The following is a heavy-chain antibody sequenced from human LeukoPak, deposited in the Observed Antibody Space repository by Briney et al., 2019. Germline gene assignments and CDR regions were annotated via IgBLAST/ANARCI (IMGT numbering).Heavy chain of an antibody. CDR2: ISSSTNYI. CDR3: ARARVSTVTTWVGFDI. J-gene: IGHJ3*02. CDR1: GFTFSSYS. Sequence: GGSPRLSCAASGFTFSSYSMNWVRQAPGKGLEWVSCISSSTNYIYHADSVKGRFTISRDNAKNSLYLQMNSLRPEDTAVYYRARARVSTVTTWVGFDIWGQGTRVTVSS. D-gene: IGHD4-17*01. V-gene: IGHV3-21*01.